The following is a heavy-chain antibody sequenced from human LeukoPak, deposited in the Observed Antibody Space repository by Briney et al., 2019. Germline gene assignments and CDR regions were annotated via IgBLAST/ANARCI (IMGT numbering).Heavy chain of an antibody. CDR1: GFSFSDSY. V-gene: IGHV3-15*01. CDR2: IKSKTDGGTT. CDR3: TGDYDSSGYPGY. D-gene: IGHD3-22*01. Sequence: GGSLRLSCSASGFSFSDSYMSWVRQAPGKGLEWVGRIKSKTDGGTTDYAAPVKGRFTISRDDSKNTLYLQMNSLKTEDTAVYYCTGDYDSSGYPGYWGQGTLVTVSS. J-gene: IGHJ4*02.